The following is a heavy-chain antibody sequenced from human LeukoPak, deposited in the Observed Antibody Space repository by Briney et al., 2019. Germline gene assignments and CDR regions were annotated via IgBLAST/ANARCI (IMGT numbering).Heavy chain of an antibody. CDR2: IYYSGST. V-gene: IGHV4-39*01. CDR3: ARAPQYYDWSGYYNYYFYLDG. Sequence: SETLSLTCTVSGGSISSSSCYWGWIRQPPGKGLEWIGSIYYSGSTYYNPSLKSRVTIPVDTYKNQFSLKLSHVTAADPAVYYCARAPQYYDWSGYYNYYFYLDGWGKGATVTVS. CDR1: GGSISSSSCY. J-gene: IGHJ6*03. D-gene: IGHD3-22*01.